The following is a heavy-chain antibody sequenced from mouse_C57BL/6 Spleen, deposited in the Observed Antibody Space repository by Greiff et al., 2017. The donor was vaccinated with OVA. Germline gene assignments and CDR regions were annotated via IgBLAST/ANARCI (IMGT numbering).Heavy chain of an antibody. D-gene: IGHD1-1*01. J-gene: IGHJ3*01. CDR1: GFNIKDDY. CDR3: TEGGNYGSRPFAY. V-gene: IGHV14-4*01. Sequence: EVQLQQSGAELVRPGASVKLSCTASGFNIKDDYMHWVKQRPEQGLEWIGWIDPENGDTEYASKFQGKATITADTSSNTAYLQLSSLTSEDTAVYYCTEGGNYGSRPFAYWGQGTLVTVSA. CDR2: IDPENGDT.